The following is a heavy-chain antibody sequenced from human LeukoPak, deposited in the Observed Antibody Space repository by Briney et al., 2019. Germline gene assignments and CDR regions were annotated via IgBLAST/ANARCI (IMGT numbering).Heavy chain of an antibody. CDR1: GFTFSSYW. CDR2: IKQDGSEK. J-gene: IGHJ4*02. V-gene: IGHV3-7*01. D-gene: IGHD3-3*01. CDR3: ARAQIPAVVDFWSGLETV. Sequence: GGSLRLSCAASGFTFSSYWMSWVRQAPGKGLEWVANIKQDGSEKYYVDSVKGRFTISRDNAKNSLYLQMNSLRAEDTAVYYCARAQIPAVVDFWSGLETVWGQGTLVAVSS.